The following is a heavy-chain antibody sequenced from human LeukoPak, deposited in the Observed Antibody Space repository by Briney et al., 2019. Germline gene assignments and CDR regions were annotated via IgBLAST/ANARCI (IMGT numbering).Heavy chain of an antibody. CDR2: ISAYNGNT. Sequence: ASVKVSCKASGYTFTSYGISWVRQAPGQGLEWMGWISAYNGNTNYAQKLQGRVTMTTDTSTSTAYMELRSLRSDDTAVYYCARDRRYCSGGSCYLYWGQGTWSPSPQ. V-gene: IGHV1-18*01. J-gene: IGHJ4*02. CDR3: ARDRRYCSGGSCYLY. D-gene: IGHD2-15*01. CDR1: GYTFTSYG.